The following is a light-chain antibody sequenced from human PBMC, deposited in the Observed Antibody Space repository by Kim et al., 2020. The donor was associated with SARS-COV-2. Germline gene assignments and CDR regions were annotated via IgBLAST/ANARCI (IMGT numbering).Light chain of an antibody. CDR3: QQSYSTPIT. Sequence: ASVGDRVTITCRASQSISNYLSWYQQKPGKAPNLLIYSTSNLQSGVPSRFSGSGSGTDFTLTITSLQPEDFATYYCQQSYSTPITFGQGTRLEIK. CDR1: QSISNY. CDR2: STS. V-gene: IGKV1-39*01. J-gene: IGKJ5*01.